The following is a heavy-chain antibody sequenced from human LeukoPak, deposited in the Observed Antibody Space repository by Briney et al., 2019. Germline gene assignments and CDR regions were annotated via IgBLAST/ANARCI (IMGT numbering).Heavy chain of an antibody. D-gene: IGHD2-2*02. V-gene: IGHV3-13*01. Sequence: GGSLRLSCAASGLTLSSHDVHWVRQIPGKGLEWISAINVAGNTYYSDSVKGRFSVSRDNAKNSVHLQMTSLRAEDTAVYYCARVGVVPAAILGGYYYYMDVWGKGTTVTVSS. CDR1: GLTLSSHD. J-gene: IGHJ6*03. CDR2: INVAGNT. CDR3: ARVGVVPAAILGGYYYYMDV.